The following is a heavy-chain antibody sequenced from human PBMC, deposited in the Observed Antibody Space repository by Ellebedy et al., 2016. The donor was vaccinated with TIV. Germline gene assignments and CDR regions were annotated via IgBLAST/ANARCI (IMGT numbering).Heavy chain of an antibody. V-gene: IGHV3-66*01. CDR2: IYSGGAA. CDR1: GFTVSSNY. D-gene: IGHD5-18*01. J-gene: IGHJ4*02. CDR3: ARKYIYGFD. Sequence: PGGSLRLSCAASGFTVSSNYMSRVRQAPGKGLEWVSVIYSGGAASYADSVKGRFTISRDNSKNTLYLQMNSLRVEDTAVYYCARKYIYGFDWGQGNLVTVSS.